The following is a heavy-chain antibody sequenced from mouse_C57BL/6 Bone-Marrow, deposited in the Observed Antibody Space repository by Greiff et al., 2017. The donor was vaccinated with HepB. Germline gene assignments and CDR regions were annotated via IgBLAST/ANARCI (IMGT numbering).Heavy chain of an antibody. CDR2: IYPRDGST. J-gene: IGHJ1*03. CDR1: GYTFTSYD. D-gene: IGHD2-1*01. Sequence: QVQLQQSGPELVRPGASVKLSCKASGYTFTSYDINWVKQRPGQGLEWIGWIYPRDGSTKYNEKFKGKATLTVDTSSSTAYMELHSLTSEDSAVYFCARSRWDYYAGYFDVWGTGTTVTVSS. CDR3: ARSRWDYYAGYFDV. V-gene: IGHV1-85*01.